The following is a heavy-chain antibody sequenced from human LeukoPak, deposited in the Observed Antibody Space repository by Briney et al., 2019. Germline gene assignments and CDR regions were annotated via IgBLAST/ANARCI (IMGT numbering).Heavy chain of an antibody. V-gene: IGHV5-51*01. J-gene: IGHJ4*02. CDR3: ARHYSLTGHFDY. Sequence: GESLKISCKGSGYSVTTYWIGWVRQMPGKGLEWMGVIYPGDSDTRYSPSFQGQVTISADKSISTAYLQWSSLKASDTAMYYCARHYSLTGHFDYWGQGTLVTVSS. CDR2: IYPGDSDT. CDR1: GYSVTTYW. D-gene: IGHD3-9*01.